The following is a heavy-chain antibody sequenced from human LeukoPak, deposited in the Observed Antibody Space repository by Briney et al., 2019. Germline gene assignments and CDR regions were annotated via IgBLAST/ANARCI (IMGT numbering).Heavy chain of an antibody. D-gene: IGHD2-21*01. J-gene: IGHJ2*01. CDR3: ARVGMEIGWSLDL. CDR2: INPNSGGT. Sequence: GASVKVSCKASGYTFTGYYMHWVRQAPGQGLEWMGWINPNSGGTNYAQKFQGWVTMTRDTSISTAYMELSRLRSDDTAVYYCARVGMEIGWSLDLWGRGTLVTVCS. CDR1: GYTFTGYY. V-gene: IGHV1-2*04.